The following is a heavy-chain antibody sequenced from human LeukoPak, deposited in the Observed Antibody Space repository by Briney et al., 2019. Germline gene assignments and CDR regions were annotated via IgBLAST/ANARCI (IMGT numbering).Heavy chain of an antibody. CDR2: IYYSGST. V-gene: IGHV4-39*07. Sequence: PSETLSLTCTVSGGSISSNSYYWGWIRQPPGKGLEWIGSIYYSGSTYYNPSLKSRVTISVDTSKNQFSLKLSSVTAADTAVYYCARGGIVGATVDYWGQGTLVTVSS. CDR1: GGSISSNSYY. J-gene: IGHJ4*02. D-gene: IGHD1-26*01. CDR3: ARGGIVGATVDY.